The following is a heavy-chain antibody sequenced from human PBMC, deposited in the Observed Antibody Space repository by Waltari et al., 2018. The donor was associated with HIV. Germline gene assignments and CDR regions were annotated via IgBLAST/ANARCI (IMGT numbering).Heavy chain of an antibody. D-gene: IGHD1-7*01. CDR2: INMDGSST. J-gene: IGHJ4*02. CDR1: GFTFSSYW. Sequence: EVQLVESGGGLVQPGGSLRLSCAASGFTFSSYWTHWVRQAPGKGLVGVSRINMDGSSTSYADSVKGRFTISRDNAKNTLYLQMNSLRAEDTAVYYCARAGRDGKLPPDYWGQGTLVTVSS. V-gene: IGHV3-74*01. CDR3: ARAGRDGKLPPDY.